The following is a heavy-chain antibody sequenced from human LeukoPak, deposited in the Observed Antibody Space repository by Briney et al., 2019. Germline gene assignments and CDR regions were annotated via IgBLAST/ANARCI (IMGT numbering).Heavy chain of an antibody. D-gene: IGHD5-18*01. CDR3: ARGYSFGQYFDS. CDR2: IWYDGSNK. J-gene: IGHJ4*02. CDR1: GFTFSSYG. Sequence: TGGSLRLSCAASGFTFSSYGVHWVRQASGKGLEWVAVIWYDGSNKYYADSVKGRFTISRDNSKNTLYLQMNSLRPEDTAVYYCARGYSFGQYFDSWGQGTLVTVSS. V-gene: IGHV3-33*01.